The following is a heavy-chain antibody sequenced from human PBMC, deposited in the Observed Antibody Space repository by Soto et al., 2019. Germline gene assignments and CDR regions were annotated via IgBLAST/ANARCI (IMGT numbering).Heavy chain of an antibody. CDR1: GYTFSNYY. Sequence: ASVKVSCKASGYTFSNYYMHWVRQAPGQGLQWMGIIDPTGDTTAYAQNFQARLTMTTDTSTSTAYMELRSLRSDDTAVYYCARSGIVVVPAATSYYYYGLDVWGQGTTVTVSS. V-gene: IGHV1-46*01. J-gene: IGHJ6*02. CDR3: ARSGIVVVPAATSYYYYGLDV. CDR2: IDPTGDTT. D-gene: IGHD2-2*01.